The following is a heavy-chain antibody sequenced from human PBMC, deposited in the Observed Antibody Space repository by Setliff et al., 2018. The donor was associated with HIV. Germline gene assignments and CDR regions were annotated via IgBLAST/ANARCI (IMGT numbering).Heavy chain of an antibody. CDR1: GFTFSSYA. CDR2: IGGSGGST. V-gene: IGHV3-23*01. D-gene: IGHD3-9*01. Sequence: GGSLRLSCAASGFTFSSYAMNWVRQAPGKGLEWVSVIGGSGGSTYYVDSVKGRFTISRNNSENTLYLQMDGLRAEDTAVYYCARGYDILTGTYWGQGTLVTVSS. J-gene: IGHJ4*02. CDR3: ARGYDILTGTY.